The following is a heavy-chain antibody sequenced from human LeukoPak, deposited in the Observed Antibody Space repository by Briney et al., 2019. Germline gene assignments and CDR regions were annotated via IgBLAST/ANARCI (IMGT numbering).Heavy chain of an antibody. V-gene: IGHV4-34*01. CDR2: INHSGST. D-gene: IGHD3-9*01. J-gene: IGHJ3*02. CDR1: GGSISSYY. Sequence: SETLSLTCTVSGGSISSYYWSWIRQPPGKGLEWIGEINHSGSTNYNPSLKSRVTISVDTSKNQFSLKLSSVTAADTAVYYCARGRYLRGFGAFDIWGQGTMVTVSS. CDR3: ARGRYLRGFGAFDI.